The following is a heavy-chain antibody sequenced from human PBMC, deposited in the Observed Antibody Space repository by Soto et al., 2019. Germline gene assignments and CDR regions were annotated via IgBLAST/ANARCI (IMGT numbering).Heavy chain of an antibody. D-gene: IGHD3-22*01. J-gene: IGHJ4*02. CDR3: ARDGFASSGRNSGFDH. Sequence: QVQLVESGGGVVQPGMSLRLSCAVSGFTFSNFAMHWVRQAPGTGMEWVAVISFDGINQFYADSVKGRFSISRDDSKNTLYLEMNSLRAEDTAVYYCARDGFASSGRNSGFDHWGQGTMVTVST. CDR2: ISFDGINQ. CDR1: GFTFSNFA. V-gene: IGHV3-30-3*01.